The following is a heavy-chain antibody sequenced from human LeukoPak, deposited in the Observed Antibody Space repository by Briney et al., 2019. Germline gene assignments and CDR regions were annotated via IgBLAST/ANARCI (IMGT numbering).Heavy chain of an antibody. CDR1: GFTFSSYR. J-gene: IGHJ6*03. V-gene: IGHV3-30*18. Sequence: GGSLRLSCAASGFTFSSYRMHWVRQAPGKGLEWVAVISYDGSNKYYADSVKGRFTISRDNSKNTRYLQMNSLRAEDTAVYYCAKFVGDYYYYMDAWGKGTTVTVSS. D-gene: IGHD3-16*01. CDR2: ISYDGSNK. CDR3: AKFVGDYYYYMDA.